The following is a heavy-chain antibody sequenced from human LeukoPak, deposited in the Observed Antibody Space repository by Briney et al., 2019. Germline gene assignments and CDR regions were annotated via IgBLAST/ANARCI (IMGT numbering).Heavy chain of an antibody. CDR2: INHSGRT. CDR1: GGSFSGYY. V-gene: IGHV4-34*01. J-gene: IGHJ4*02. CDR3: ARSSPGGTGTTGY. Sequence: SETLSLTCAVYGGSFSGYYWNWIRQPPGKGLEWIGEINHSGRTNYNPSLKSRVTISVDTSKKQFSLKLSSVTAADTAVYYCARSSPGGTGTTGYWGQGTLVTVSS. D-gene: IGHD1-14*01.